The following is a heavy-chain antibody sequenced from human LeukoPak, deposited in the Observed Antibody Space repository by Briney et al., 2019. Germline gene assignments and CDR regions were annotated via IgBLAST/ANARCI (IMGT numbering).Heavy chain of an antibody. Sequence: PGGSLRLSCAASEFTFSSYGMHWVRQAPGKGLEWVAVISYDGSNKYYADSVKGRFTISRDNSKNTLYLQMNSLRAEDTAVYYCAKDKRLWFGEANFDYWGQGTLVTVSS. J-gene: IGHJ4*02. V-gene: IGHV3-30*18. CDR1: EFTFSSYG. CDR3: AKDKRLWFGEANFDY. CDR2: ISYDGSNK. D-gene: IGHD3-10*01.